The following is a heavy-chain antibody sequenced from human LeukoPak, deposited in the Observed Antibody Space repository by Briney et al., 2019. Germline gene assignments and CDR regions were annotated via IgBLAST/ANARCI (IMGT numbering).Heavy chain of an antibody. J-gene: IGHJ4*02. CDR1: GFTFSSSW. CDR2: IKTDGSTT. CDR3: ARGNQQLPRSTPDY. Sequence: GGSLRLSCAVSGFTFSSSWMHWVRQAPGKGLVWDSHIKTDGSTTAYADSVKGRFTISRDNAKNTLYLQMNSLKAEDTGVYYCARGNQQLPRSTPDYWGQGTLVTVSS. D-gene: IGHD2-2*01. V-gene: IGHV3-74*01.